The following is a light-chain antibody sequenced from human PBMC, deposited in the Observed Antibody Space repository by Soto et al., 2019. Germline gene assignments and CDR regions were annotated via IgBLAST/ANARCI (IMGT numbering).Light chain of an antibody. J-gene: IGKJ2*01. CDR1: QTLSSW. Sequence: DIQMTKSPSTLSASVGDRVTITCRASQTLSSWLAWYQQKPGKAPKLLIYDASSLESGVPSRFSGSGSGTEFTLTISSLQPGDFATYYCQQYNSYSVTFGQGTKVDIK. V-gene: IGKV1-5*01. CDR3: QQYNSYSVT. CDR2: DAS.